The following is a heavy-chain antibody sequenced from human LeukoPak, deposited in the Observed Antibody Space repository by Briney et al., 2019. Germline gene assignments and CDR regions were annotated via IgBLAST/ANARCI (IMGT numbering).Heavy chain of an antibody. J-gene: IGHJ6*03. CDR1: GYIFTDYY. V-gene: IGHV1-46*01. Sequence: ASVKVSCKASGYIFTDYYMHWVRQAPGQGLEWMGIINPSGGSTSYAQKFQGRVTMTRDMSTSTVYMELSSLRSEDTAVYYCARDFTFSTYYDFWSGSFYMDVWGKGTTVTVSS. D-gene: IGHD3-3*01. CDR2: INPSGGST. CDR3: ARDFTFSTYYDFWSGSFYMDV.